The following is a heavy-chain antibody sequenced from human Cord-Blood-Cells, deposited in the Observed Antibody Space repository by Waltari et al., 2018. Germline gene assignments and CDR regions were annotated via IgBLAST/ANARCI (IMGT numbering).Heavy chain of an antibody. J-gene: IGHJ4*02. V-gene: IGHV4-39*01. D-gene: IGHD2-15*01. CDR2: IYYRGST. CDR3: ARLPGPRYCSGGSCYSLHYYFDY. CDR1: GGSISSSSYY. Sequence: QLQLQESGPGLVKPSETLSLTCTVSGGSISSSSYYWGWIRQPPGKGLEWIGSIYYRGSTYYTPALKCRVTISVDTPKNQFSLKLGSVTAADTAVYYCARLPGPRYCSGGSCYSLHYYFDYWGQGTLVTVSS.